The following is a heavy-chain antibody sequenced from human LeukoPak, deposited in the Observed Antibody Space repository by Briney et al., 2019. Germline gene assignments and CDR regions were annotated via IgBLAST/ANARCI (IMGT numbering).Heavy chain of an antibody. CDR2: ISAYNGNT. CDR1: GYTFTSYG. CDR3: ARVRYYYDSSGWNYFDY. D-gene: IGHD3-22*01. J-gene: IGHJ4*01. V-gene: IGHV1-18*01. Sequence: ASVKVSCKASGYTFTSYGICWVRQAPGQGLEWMGWISAYNGNTNYAQKLQGRVTMTTDTSTSTAYMELRSLRSDDTAVYYCARVRYYYDSSGWNYFDYWGQGTLVTVSS.